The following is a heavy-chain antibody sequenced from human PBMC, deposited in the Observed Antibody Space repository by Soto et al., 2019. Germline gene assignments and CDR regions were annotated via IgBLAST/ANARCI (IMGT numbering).Heavy chain of an antibody. J-gene: IGHJ6*02. V-gene: IGHV4-30-2*01. CDR1: GGSISSGGYS. CDR2: IYHSGST. CDR3: ARGLRFRGFYGMDV. Sequence: SETLSLTCAVSGGSISSGGYSWSWIRQPPGKGLEWIGYIYHSGSTYYNPSLKSRVTTSVDTSKNQFSLKLSSVTAADTAVYYCARGLRFRGFYGMDVWGQGTTVPVSS. D-gene: IGHD3-10*01.